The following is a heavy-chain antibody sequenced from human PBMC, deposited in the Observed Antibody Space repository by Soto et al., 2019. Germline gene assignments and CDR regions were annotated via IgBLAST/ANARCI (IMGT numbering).Heavy chain of an antibody. V-gene: IGHV1-18*04. CDR1: GYTFTSYG. CDR2: ISAYNGNT. Sequence: ASVKVSCKASGYTFTSYGISWVRQAPGQGLEWMGWISAYNGNTNYAQKLQGRVTMTTDTSTSTAYMELRSLRSDDTAVYYCARGTKLAARPNRSFDPWGQGTLVTVYS. D-gene: IGHD6-6*01. CDR3: ARGTKLAARPNRSFDP. J-gene: IGHJ5*02.